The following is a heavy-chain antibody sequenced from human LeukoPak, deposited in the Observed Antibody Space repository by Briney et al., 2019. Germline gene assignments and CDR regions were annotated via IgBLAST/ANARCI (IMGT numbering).Heavy chain of an antibody. Sequence: ASVKVSCKASGYTFTSYGISWVRQAPGQGLEWMGSISAYNGNTYYAQKLQGRVTMTTDTSTSTAYMELRSLRSDDTAVYYCARGGDYDYVWRSYLGIHDYWGQGTLVTVSS. J-gene: IGHJ4*02. D-gene: IGHD3-16*01. V-gene: IGHV1-18*01. CDR2: ISAYNGNT. CDR1: GYTFTSYG. CDR3: ARGGDYDYVWRSYLGIHDY.